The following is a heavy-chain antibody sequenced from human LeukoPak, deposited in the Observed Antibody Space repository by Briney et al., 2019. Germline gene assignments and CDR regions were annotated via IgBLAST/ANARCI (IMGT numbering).Heavy chain of an antibody. J-gene: IGHJ4*02. CDR3: ARYYYDSSGYWD. V-gene: IGHV1-69*05. D-gene: IGHD3-22*01. Sequence: GASVKVSCKASGYTFTSYGISWVRQAPGQGLEWMGRIIPIFGTANYAQKFQGRVTITTDESTSTAYMELSSLRSEDTAVYYCARYYYDSSGYWDWGQGTLVTVSS. CDR1: GYTFTSYG. CDR2: IIPIFGTA.